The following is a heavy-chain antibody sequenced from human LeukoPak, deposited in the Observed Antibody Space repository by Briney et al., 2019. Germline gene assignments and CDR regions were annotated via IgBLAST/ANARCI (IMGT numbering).Heavy chain of an antibody. D-gene: IGHD1-14*01. CDR1: GDSINNYY. CDR2: ISYTGNT. CDR3: ARDPGRNWFDP. V-gene: IGHV4-59*01. J-gene: IGHJ5*02. Sequence: PSETLSLTCTVSGDSINNYYWNWIRHSPGKGLEWIGYISYTGNTNYNPSLKSRVTISADTSKNQFSLTLSSVTAADTAVYYCARDPGRNWFDPWGQGALVTVSS.